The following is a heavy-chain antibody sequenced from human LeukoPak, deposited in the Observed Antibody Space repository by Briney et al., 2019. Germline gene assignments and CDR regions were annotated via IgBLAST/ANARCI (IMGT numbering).Heavy chain of an antibody. J-gene: IGHJ4*02. Sequence: PGGSLRLSCAASGFTFSSYGMNWVRQAPGKGLEWVSSISSSGSTTNYADSVKGRFTISRDNAKNSLYLQMNGLRAEDTAVYYCASESNYYGPGSYDHWGQGTLVTVSS. CDR1: GFTFSSYG. CDR3: ASESNYYGPGSYDH. D-gene: IGHD3-10*01. V-gene: IGHV3-48*03. CDR2: ISSSGSTT.